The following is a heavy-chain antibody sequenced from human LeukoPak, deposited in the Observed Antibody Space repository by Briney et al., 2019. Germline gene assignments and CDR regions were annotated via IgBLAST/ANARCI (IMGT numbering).Heavy chain of an antibody. V-gene: IGHV3-30*18. Sequence: GGSLRLSCAASGFTFSSYGVHWVRQAPGKGLEWVAVISYDGSNKYYADSVKGRFTTSRDNSKNTLYLQMNSLRAEDTAVYYCAKDSGSGSYSTFDYWGQGTLVTVSS. CDR3: AKDSGSGSYSTFDY. CDR1: GFTFSSYG. CDR2: ISYDGSNK. D-gene: IGHD3-10*01. J-gene: IGHJ4*02.